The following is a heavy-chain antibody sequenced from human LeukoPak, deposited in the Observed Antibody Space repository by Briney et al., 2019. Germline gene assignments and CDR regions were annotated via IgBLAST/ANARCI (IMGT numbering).Heavy chain of an antibody. CDR1: GYTFSSYG. CDR3: ARVLGTPWHYLDY. J-gene: IGHJ4*02. Sequence: ASVKVSCKASGYTFSSYGITWVRNAPGPGLEWMGWIRAYNGNKNYAQKRHDRGTLTKDTSTPEAHMELRGLRSDDTPVYCCARVLGTPWHYLDYWGKGTLVTVSS. CDR2: IRAYNGNK. V-gene: IGHV1-18*04. D-gene: IGHD1-14*01.